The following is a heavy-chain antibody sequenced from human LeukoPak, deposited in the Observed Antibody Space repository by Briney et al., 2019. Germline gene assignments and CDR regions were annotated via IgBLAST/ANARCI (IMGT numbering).Heavy chain of an antibody. D-gene: IGHD4-23*01. J-gene: IGHJ6*03. CDR2: ISTSSSYI. CDR1: GFTFSSYT. Sequence: GGSLRLSCAASGFTFSSYTMNWVRQAPGKGLEWVSSISTSSSYIYYADSVKGRFTISRDDAKKSLYLQMNSLRAEDTAVYYCARDGDTVLTRGYYYYMDVWGKGTTVTVSS. V-gene: IGHV3-21*01. CDR3: ARDGDTVLTRGYYYYMDV.